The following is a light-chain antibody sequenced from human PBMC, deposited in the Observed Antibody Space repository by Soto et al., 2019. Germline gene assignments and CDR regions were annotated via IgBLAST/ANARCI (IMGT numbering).Light chain of an antibody. CDR3: QQYGSSPWT. CDR1: QSVSSSY. CDR2: GAS. V-gene: IGKV3-20*01. J-gene: IGKJ1*01. Sequence: EIVLTQAPATLSVSARERATLSCRASQSVSSSYLAWYQQKPGQAPRLLIYGASSRATGIPDRFSGSGSGTDFTLTISRLEPEDFAVYYCQQYGSSPWTFGQGTKVDI.